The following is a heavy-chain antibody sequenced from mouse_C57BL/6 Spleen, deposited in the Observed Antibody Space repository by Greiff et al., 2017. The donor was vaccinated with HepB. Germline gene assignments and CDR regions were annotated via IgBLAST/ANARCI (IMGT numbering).Heavy chain of an antibody. D-gene: IGHD1-1*01. V-gene: IGHV1-81*01. CDR2: IYIRSGNT. CDR1: GYTFTSYG. J-gene: IGHJ1*03. Sequence: QVQLQQSGAELARPGASVKLSCKASGYTFTSYGISWVKQSTGQGLEWIGEIYIRSGNTYYNEKFKGKATMTADKTSSTAYMKLRSLTTVDSAVYFCARRDYYGSSPNGYFDVWGTGTTVTVSS. CDR3: ARRDYYGSSPNGYFDV.